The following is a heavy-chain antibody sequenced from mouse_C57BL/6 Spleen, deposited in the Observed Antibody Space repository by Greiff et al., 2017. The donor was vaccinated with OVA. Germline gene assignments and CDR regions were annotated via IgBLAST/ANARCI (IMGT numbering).Heavy chain of an antibody. CDR2: INPNNGGT. Sequence: VQLQQSGPELVKPGASVKISCKASGYTFTDYYMNWVKQSHGKSLEWIGDINPNNGGTSYNQKFKGKATLTVDKSSSTAYMELRSLTSEDSAVYYCARLDYYEDYWGQGTTLTVSS. CDR3: ARLDYYEDY. V-gene: IGHV1-26*01. J-gene: IGHJ2*01. CDR1: GYTFTDYY. D-gene: IGHD2-4*01.